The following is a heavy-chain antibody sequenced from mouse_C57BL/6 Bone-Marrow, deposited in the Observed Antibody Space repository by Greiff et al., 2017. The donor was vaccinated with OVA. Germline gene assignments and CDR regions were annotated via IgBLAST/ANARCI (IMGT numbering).Heavy chain of an antibody. J-gene: IGHJ4*01. CDR2: ISNLAYSI. V-gene: IGHV5-15*04. CDR1: GFTFSDYG. CDR3: ARWHDYYYYAMDY. Sequence: EVMLVESGGGLVQPGGSLKLSCAASGFTFSDYGMAWVRQAPRKGPEWVAFISNLAYSIYYADTVTGRFTISRENAKNTLYLEMSSLRSEDTAMYYCARWHDYYYYAMDYWSQGTSVTVSS. D-gene: IGHD2-4*01.